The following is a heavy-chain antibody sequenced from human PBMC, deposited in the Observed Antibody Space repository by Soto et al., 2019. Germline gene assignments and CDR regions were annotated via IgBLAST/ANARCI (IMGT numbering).Heavy chain of an antibody. CDR2: IYSGGST. CDR3: ARLGEAAAFRTVDLAFDI. CDR1: GFTVSSNY. D-gene: IGHD6-13*01. V-gene: IGHV3-53*04. Sequence: PGGSLRLSCAASGFTVSSNYMSWVRQAPGKGLEWVSVIYSGGSTYYADSVKGRFTISRHNSKNTLYLQMNSLRAEDTAVYYCARLGEAAAFRTVDLAFDIWGQGTMVTVSS. J-gene: IGHJ3*02.